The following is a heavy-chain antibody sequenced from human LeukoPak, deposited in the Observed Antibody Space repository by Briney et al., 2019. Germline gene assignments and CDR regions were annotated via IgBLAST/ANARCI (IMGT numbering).Heavy chain of an antibody. J-gene: IGHJ5*02. CDR2: MYNSGRT. D-gene: IGHD3-22*01. Sequence: SETLSLTCSVSGVFISNNIYYRGWIRQPPGKGLEWIGSMYNSGRTYYNPVLKSRVTISLDTSKNQFSLKLSSVTAADTAVYYCARAGTMIPQFDPWGQGTLVTVSS. CDR3: ARAGTMIPQFDP. CDR1: GVFISNNIYY. V-gene: IGHV4-39*07.